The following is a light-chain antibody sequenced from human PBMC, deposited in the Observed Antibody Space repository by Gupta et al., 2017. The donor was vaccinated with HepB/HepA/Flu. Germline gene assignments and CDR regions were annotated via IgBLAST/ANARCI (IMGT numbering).Light chain of an antibody. Sequence: YVLTQSSSVSVAPGKTATITCEGNNIGSRSVHWYQQKPGQAPVLVVYDDSDRPSGIPERFSGSKSGNTATLAISRVGAGDEADYYCQWWDGSIDHSWVFGGGTKLTVL. J-gene: IGLJ3*02. CDR1: NIGSRS. V-gene: IGLV3-21*03. CDR2: DDS. CDR3: QWWDGSIDHSWV.